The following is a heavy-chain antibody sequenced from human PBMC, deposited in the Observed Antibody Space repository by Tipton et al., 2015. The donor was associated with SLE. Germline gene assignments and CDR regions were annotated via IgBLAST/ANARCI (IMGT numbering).Heavy chain of an antibody. D-gene: IGHD3-16*01. J-gene: IGHJ4*02. CDR1: SASVGHYY. CDR2: VNHSGST. CDR3: ARAVSPFEYYY. V-gene: IGHV4-34*01. Sequence: TLSLTCTVSSASVGHYYCSWIRQPPGKGLEWIGEVNHSGSTNYNPSLKSRVTISVDKSKNQFSLKLSSVTAADTAVYYCARAVSPFEYYYWGQGTLVTVSS.